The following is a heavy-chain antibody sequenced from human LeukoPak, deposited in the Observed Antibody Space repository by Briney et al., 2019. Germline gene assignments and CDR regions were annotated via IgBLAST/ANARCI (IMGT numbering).Heavy chain of an antibody. Sequence: GGSLRLSCAASGFTFSGYAMHGVRQAPGKGLEWVALISYDGSNKYYADSVKGRFTISRDNAKNTLYLQMNSLRGEDTAVYYCARGGPVAATHKYFQYWGQGTLVTVSS. V-gene: IGHV3-30-3*01. CDR2: ISYDGSNK. CDR1: GFTFSGYA. J-gene: IGHJ1*01. CDR3: ARGGPVAATHKYFQY. D-gene: IGHD6-19*01.